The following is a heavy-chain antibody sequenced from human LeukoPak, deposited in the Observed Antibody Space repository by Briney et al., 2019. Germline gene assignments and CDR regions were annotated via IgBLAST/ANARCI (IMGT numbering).Heavy chain of an antibody. V-gene: IGHV1-69*13. CDR3: ARVASDGYNYGGNWFDP. Sequence: GASVKVSCKASGGTFSSYAISWVRQAPGQGLEWMGGIIPIFGTANYAQKFQGRVTITADESTSTAYMELSSLRSEDTAVYYCARVASDGYNYGGNWFDPWGLGTLVTVSS. CDR2: IIPIFGTA. J-gene: IGHJ5*02. CDR1: GGTFSSYA. D-gene: IGHD5-24*01.